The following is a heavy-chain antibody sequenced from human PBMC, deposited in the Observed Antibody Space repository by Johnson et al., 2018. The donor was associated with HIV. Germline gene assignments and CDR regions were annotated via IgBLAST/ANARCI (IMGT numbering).Heavy chain of an antibody. D-gene: IGHD1-26*01. Sequence: QVQLVESGGGLVKPGGSLRLSCAASGFTFSSYAMHWVRQAPGKGLEWVAVISYDGSNKYYADSVKGRFTISRDNAKNSLYLQMNSLRAEDTALYYCARDRDLGRAFDIWGQGTMVTVSS. V-gene: IGHV3-30*04. CDR2: ISYDGSNK. J-gene: IGHJ3*02. CDR3: ARDRDLGRAFDI. CDR1: GFTFSSYA.